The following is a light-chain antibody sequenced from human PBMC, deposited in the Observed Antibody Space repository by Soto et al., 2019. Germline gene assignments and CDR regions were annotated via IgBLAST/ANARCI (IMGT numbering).Light chain of an antibody. CDR2: DAS. CDR1: QSVSSY. J-gene: IGKJ3*01. Sequence: EIVLTQSPATLSLSPGERATLSCRASQSVSSYLAWYQQKPGQAPRLLIYDASTRATGIPARFSGSGAGTDFTLASSSLEPEEFAVYYCPQRRNWPPIGTFGPGTKVDIK. V-gene: IGKV3-11*01. CDR3: PQRRNWPPIGT.